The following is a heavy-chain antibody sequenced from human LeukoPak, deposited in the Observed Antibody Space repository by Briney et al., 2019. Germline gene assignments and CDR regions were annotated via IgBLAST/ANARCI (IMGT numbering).Heavy chain of an antibody. V-gene: IGHV4-39*01. CDR1: GGSISNSSFY. Sequence: SETLSLTGTVSGGSISNSSFYWGWIRQPPGKGLEWIGSIYYSGHTYYNPSLKSRVTISEDTSKNQFSLKLSSVTAADTAVYYCARRDAAAGRRIDYWGQGTLVTVSS. J-gene: IGHJ4*02. CDR2: IYYSGHT. D-gene: IGHD6-13*01. CDR3: ARRDAAAGRRIDY.